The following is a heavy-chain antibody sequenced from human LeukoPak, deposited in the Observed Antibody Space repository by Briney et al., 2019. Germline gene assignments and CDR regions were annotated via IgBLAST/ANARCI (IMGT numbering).Heavy chain of an antibody. Sequence: SVKVSCKASGGTFSSYAISWARQAPGQGLEWMGGIIPIFGTANYAQKFQGRVTITADESTSTAYMELSSLRSEDTAVYYCARTSGFTLGYYYYGMDVWGQGTTVTVSS. J-gene: IGHJ6*02. CDR1: GGTFSSYA. CDR2: IIPIFGTA. V-gene: IGHV1-69*13. D-gene: IGHD3-3*01. CDR3: ARTSGFTLGYYYYGMDV.